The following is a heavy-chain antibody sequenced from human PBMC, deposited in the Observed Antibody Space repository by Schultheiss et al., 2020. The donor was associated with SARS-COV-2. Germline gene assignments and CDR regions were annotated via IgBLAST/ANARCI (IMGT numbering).Heavy chain of an antibody. CDR1: GGSISSYY. V-gene: IGHV4-59*08. D-gene: IGHD1-26*01. CDR2: IYYSGNT. CDR3: AKQVGAQGS. Sequence: SETSLTCTVSGGSISSYYWSWIRQPPGKGLEWLGSIYYSGNTNYNPSLKSRVAISVDLSKNQFSLKLSSVTAADTAVYYCAKQVGAQGSWGQGTLVTVPS. J-gene: IGHJ4*02.